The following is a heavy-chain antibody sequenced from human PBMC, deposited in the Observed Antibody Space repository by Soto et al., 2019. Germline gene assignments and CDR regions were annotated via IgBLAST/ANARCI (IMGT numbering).Heavy chain of an antibody. CDR2: ISYDGSNK. CDR3: AKVIISVVGGVIIYYYYCGRDV. J-gene: IGHJ6*02. D-gene: IGHD3-10*01. Sequence: GGSLRLSCAASGFTFSSYGMHWVRQAPGKGLEWVAVISYDGSNKYYADSVKGRFTISRDNSKNTLYLQMNSLRAEDTAVYYCAKVIISVVGGVIIYYYYCGRDVGGQGP. CDR1: GFTFSSYG. V-gene: IGHV3-30*18.